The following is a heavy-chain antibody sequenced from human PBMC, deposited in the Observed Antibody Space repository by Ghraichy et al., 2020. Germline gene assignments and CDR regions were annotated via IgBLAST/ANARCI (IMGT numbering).Heavy chain of an antibody. CDR1: GFTFSDHY. D-gene: IGHD3-16*01. CDR2: TRNKANSYTT. CDR3: ANWGY. V-gene: IGHV3-72*01. J-gene: IGHJ4*02. Sequence: GGSLRLSCAASGFTFSDHYMDWVRQAPGKGVEWVGRTRNKANSYTTEYAASVKGRFTISRDDSKNSLYLQMNSLKTEDTAVYYCANWGYWGQGTLVTVSS.